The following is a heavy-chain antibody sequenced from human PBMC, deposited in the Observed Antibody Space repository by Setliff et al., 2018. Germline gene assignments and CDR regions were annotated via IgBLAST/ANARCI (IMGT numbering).Heavy chain of an antibody. V-gene: IGHV4-4*07. CDR2: VYTTGST. J-gene: IGHJ5*02. D-gene: IGHD4-17*01. CDR3: ARVNGAGFDP. CDR1: GGSMGSYY. Sequence: SETLSLTCTVSGGSMGSYYWTWVRQSAGKGLEWIGRVYTTGSTAFNPSLNSRVTMSVDTSRNQFSLKLSSVTAADTAVYYCARVNGAGFDPWGQGTLVTVSS.